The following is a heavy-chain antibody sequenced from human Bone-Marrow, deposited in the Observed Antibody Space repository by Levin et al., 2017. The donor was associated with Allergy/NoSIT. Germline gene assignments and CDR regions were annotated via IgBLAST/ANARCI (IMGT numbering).Heavy chain of an antibody. D-gene: IGHD6-19*01. J-gene: IGHJ1*01. CDR2: IKQDGSEK. CDR1: GFTFSSYW. Sequence: GGSLRLSCAASGFTFSSYWMSWVRQAPGKGLEWVANIKQDGSEKYYVDSVKGRFTISRDNAKNSLYLQMNSLRAEDTAVYYCARARVAGTPVRYFQHWGQGTLVTVSS. V-gene: IGHV3-7*01. CDR3: ARARVAGTPVRYFQH.